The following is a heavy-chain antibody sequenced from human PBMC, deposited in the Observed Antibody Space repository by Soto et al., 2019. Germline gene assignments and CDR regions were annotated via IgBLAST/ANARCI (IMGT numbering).Heavy chain of an antibody. Sequence: QVQLQESGPGLAKPSQTLSLTCTVAGGSVSSDDYYWSWIRQHSGKGLEWIGYISSSGSTYYNPSVTRRVSLSVDTSKNQFSLRLSSVTAADTAVYFCARMGYDTVLWGQGTLVTVSS. CDR2: ISSSGST. V-gene: IGHV4-31*03. J-gene: IGHJ4*02. D-gene: IGHD3-9*01. CDR3: ARMGYDTVL. CDR1: GGSVSSDDYY.